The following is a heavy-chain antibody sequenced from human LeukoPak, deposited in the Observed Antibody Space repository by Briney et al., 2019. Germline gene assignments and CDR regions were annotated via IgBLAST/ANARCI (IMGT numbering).Heavy chain of an antibody. J-gene: IGHJ6*03. Sequence: GASVKVSCKASGYTFTSYGISWVRQAPGQGLEWMGWSIAYNGNTNYAQKLQGRVTMTTDTSTSTAYMELRSLRSDDTAVYYCARSYCSSTSCYPRYYYYYYMDVWGKGTTVTVSS. CDR1: GYTFTSYG. CDR2: SIAYNGNT. CDR3: ARSYCSSTSCYPRYYYYYYMDV. D-gene: IGHD2-2*01. V-gene: IGHV1-18*01.